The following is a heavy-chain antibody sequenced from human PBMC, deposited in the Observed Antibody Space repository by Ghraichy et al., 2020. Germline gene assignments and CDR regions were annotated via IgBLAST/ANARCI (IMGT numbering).Heavy chain of an antibody. CDR2: IKEDESEK. Sequence: GGSLRLSCAASGFTFSTSWMSWVRQAPRKGLEWVANIKEDESEKYYVDSVKGRFTISRDNAKNLLYLQMNSLRVEDTAVYFCARGGLIGSNWYSVNWGQGTLVTVSS. V-gene: IGHV3-7*01. J-gene: IGHJ4*02. CDR3: ARGGLIGSNWYSVN. CDR1: GFTFSTSW. D-gene: IGHD6-13*01.